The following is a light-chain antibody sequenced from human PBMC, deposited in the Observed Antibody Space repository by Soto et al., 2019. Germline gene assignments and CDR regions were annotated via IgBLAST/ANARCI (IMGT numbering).Light chain of an antibody. V-gene: IGKV3-15*01. J-gene: IGKJ1*01. Sequence: VLTQSPGTLSLSPGERATLSCRASQSVSSNHLAWYQQKSGQAPRLLIYGASTRATGIPARFSGSGSGTEFTLTISSLQSEDFAVYYCQQYNNWPPWTFGQGTKVDIK. CDR3: QQYNNWPPWT. CDR2: GAS. CDR1: QSVSSN.